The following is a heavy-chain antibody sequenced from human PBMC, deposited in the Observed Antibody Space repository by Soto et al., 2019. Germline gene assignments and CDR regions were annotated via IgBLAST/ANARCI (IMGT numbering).Heavy chain of an antibody. CDR2: ISSNGGST. J-gene: IGHJ4*02. CDR3: VKGEGYSYGYGPVFDY. D-gene: IGHD5-18*01. V-gene: IGHV3-64D*06. CDR1: GFTFSSYA. Sequence: GGSLRLSCPASGFTFSSYAMHWVRQAPGKGLEYVSAISSNGGSTYYADSVKGRFTISRDNSKNTLYLQMSSLRAEDTAVYYCVKGEGYSYGYGPVFDYWGQGTLVTV.